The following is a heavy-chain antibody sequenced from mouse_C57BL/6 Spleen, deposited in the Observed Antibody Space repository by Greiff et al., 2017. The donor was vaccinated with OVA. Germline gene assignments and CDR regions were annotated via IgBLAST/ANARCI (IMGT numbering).Heavy chain of an antibody. J-gene: IGHJ4*01. Sequence: EVKLQESGGDLVKPGGSLKLSCAASGFTFSSYGMSWVRQTPDKRLEWVATISSGGSYTYYPDSVKGRFTISRDNAKNTLYLQMSSLKSEDTAMYYCARRDYDGDDYAMDYWCQGTSVTVSS. CDR2: ISSGGSYT. D-gene: IGHD2-4*01. CDR1: GFTFSSYG. V-gene: IGHV5-6*02. CDR3: ARRDYDGDDYAMDY.